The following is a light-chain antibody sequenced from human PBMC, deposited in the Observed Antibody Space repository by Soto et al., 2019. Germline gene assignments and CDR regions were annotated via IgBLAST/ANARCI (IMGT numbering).Light chain of an antibody. CDR2: LNSDGSH. CDR3: QTWGTGIQV. CDR1: SGHSSYA. Sequence: QLVLTQSPSASASLGASVKLTGTRSSGHSSYAIAWHQQQPEKGPRYLMKLNSDGSHSKGDGIPDRFSGSSSGAERYLTISSLQSEDEADYYCQTWGTGIQVFGGGTTLPVL. J-gene: IGLJ2*01. V-gene: IGLV4-69*01.